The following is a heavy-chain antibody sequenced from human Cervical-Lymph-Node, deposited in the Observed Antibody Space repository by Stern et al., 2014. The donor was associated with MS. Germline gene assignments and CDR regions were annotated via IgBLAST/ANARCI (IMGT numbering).Heavy chain of an antibody. CDR2: IWYDGSKE. Sequence: DQLVESGGGVVQPGRSLRLSCAASGFGFSNYGMHWVRQAPGKGLEWVAVIWYDGSKEYYADSVKGRFTISRDNSKNTLYLQMNSLRAEDTAMYYCARDDCSSTNCRYYYYGMDVWGQGTTVTVSS. D-gene: IGHD2-2*01. J-gene: IGHJ6*02. CDR1: GFGFSNYG. CDR3: ARDDCSSTNCRYYYYGMDV. V-gene: IGHV3-33*01.